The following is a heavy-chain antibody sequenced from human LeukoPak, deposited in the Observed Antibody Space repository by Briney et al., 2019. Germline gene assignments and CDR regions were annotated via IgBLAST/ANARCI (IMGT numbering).Heavy chain of an antibody. CDR1: GGSISSSSYY. CDR3: VARYYYYYMDV. V-gene: IGHV4-39*01. CDR2: IYYSGST. J-gene: IGHJ6*03. Sequence: PSETLSLTCTVSGGSISSSSYYWGWIRQPPGKGPEWIGSIYYSGSTYYNPSLKSRVTISVDTSKNQFSLKLSSVTAADTAVYYCVARYYYYYMDVWGKGTTVTVSS.